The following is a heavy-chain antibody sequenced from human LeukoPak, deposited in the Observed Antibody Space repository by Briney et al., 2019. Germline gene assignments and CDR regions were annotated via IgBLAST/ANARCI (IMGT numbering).Heavy chain of an antibody. D-gene: IGHD6-13*01. CDR1: GFTFSRYA. J-gene: IGHJ4*02. CDR3: ARDSIAAAGTGSGVDY. V-gene: IGHV3-33*07. CDR2: IWYDGSNK. Sequence: TGGSLRLSCAASGFTFSRYAMSWVRQAPGKGLEWVAVIWYDGSNKYYADSVKGRFTISRDNSKNTLYLQMNSLRAEDTAVYYCARDSIAAAGTGSGVDYWGQGTLVTVSS.